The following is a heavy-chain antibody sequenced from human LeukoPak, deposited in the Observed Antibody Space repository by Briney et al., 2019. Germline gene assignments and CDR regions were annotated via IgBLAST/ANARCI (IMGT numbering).Heavy chain of an antibody. V-gene: IGHV4-59*01. Sequence: SETLSLTCTVSGGSISSYYWSWIRQPPGKGLEWIGYIYYIGSTNYNPPLKGRVTFSLNTSKNQFSLNLTSVTAADTAVYYCVRATPWSGYYTGYFDYWGQGTLVTVSS. CDR2: IYYIGST. CDR1: GGSISSYY. D-gene: IGHD3-3*01. J-gene: IGHJ4*02. CDR3: VRATPWSGYYTGYFDY.